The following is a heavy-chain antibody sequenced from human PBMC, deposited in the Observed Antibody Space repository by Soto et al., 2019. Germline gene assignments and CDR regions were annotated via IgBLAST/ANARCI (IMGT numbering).Heavy chain of an antibody. J-gene: IGHJ4*02. CDR2: ISYDGSNK. CDR3: AKDLWQLVYLFEY. CDR1: GFTFSSYG. Sequence: QVQLVESGGGVVQPGRSLRLSCAASGFTFSSYGMHWVRQAPGKGLEWVAVISYDGSNKYYADSVKGRFTISRDNSKNTLYLQMNSLRAEDTAVYYCAKDLWQLVYLFEYWGQGTLVTVSS. D-gene: IGHD6-6*01. V-gene: IGHV3-30*18.